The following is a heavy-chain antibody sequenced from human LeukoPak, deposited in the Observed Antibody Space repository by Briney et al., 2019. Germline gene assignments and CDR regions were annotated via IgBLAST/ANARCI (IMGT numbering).Heavy chain of an antibody. CDR3: AREGYYYYCGMDV. CDR2: IYSGGST. CDR1: GFTVSSNY. J-gene: IGHJ6*02. Sequence: GGSLRLSCAASGFTVSSNYMSWVRQAPGKGLEWVSVIYSGGSTYYADSVKGRFTISRDNSKNTLYLQMNSLRAEDTAVYYCAREGYYYYCGMDVWGQGTTITVSS. V-gene: IGHV3-53*01.